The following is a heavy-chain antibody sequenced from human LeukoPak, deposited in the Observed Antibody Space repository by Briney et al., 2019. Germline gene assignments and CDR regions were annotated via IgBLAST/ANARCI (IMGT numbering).Heavy chain of an antibody. D-gene: IGHD2-15*01. V-gene: IGHV3-66*01. CDR1: GFTVSSNY. J-gene: IGHJ4*02. CDR3: ARGRVARRGGFDY. CDR2: VYSGGST. Sequence: GGSLRLSCAASGFTVSSNYMSWVRQAPGKGLEWVSVVYSGGSTYYADSVKGRFTISRDNSKNTQYLQMNSLRAEDTAVYYCARGRVARRGGFDYWGQGTLVTVSS.